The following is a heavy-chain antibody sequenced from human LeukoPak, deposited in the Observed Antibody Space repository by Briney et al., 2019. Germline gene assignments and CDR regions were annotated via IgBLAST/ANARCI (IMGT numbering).Heavy chain of an antibody. V-gene: IGHV1-69*13. CDR1: GGTFSSYT. D-gene: IGHD6-13*01. J-gene: IGHJ1*01. CDR2: IIPIFGTT. CDR3: AREYSNTWRLRFQH. Sequence: SVKVSCKASGGTFSSYTITWVRHAPGQGFEWMGGIIPIFGTTNYAQNFQGRVTITEDESTSTVYMELSSLRSEDTAVYYCAREYSNTWRLRFQHWGQGTLVTVPS.